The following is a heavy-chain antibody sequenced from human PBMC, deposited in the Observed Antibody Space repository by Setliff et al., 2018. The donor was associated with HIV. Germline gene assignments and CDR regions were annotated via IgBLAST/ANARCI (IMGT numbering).Heavy chain of an antibody. D-gene: IGHD6-6*01. Sequence: SVKVSCKASGYTFTSHSINWVRQAPGKGLEWMGGLDPKDGKTMYAQKFQGRVTMTEDTSTDTAHMELRSLRSEDTAVYYCVIGSAARPFDYWGQGTLVTVSS. CDR2: LDPKDGKT. CDR1: GYTFTSHS. CDR3: VIGSAARPFDY. V-gene: IGHV1-24*01. J-gene: IGHJ4*02.